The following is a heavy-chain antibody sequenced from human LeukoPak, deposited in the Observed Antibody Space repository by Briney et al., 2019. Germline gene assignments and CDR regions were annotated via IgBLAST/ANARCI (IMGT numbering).Heavy chain of an antibody. D-gene: IGHD2-2*01. Sequence: GGSLRLSCAASGFTFSSYSMNWVRQAPGKGLEWVSYISTSSNTIYYADSVKGRFTISRDNAKDSLYLQMNSLRAEDTAVYYCARALGYCSSTSCYGDFDYWGQGTLVTVSS. J-gene: IGHJ4*02. V-gene: IGHV3-48*01. CDR2: ISTSSNTI. CDR3: ARALGYCSSTSCYGDFDY. CDR1: GFTFSSYS.